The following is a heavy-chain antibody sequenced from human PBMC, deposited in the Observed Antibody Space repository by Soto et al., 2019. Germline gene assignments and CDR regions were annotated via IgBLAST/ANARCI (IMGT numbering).Heavy chain of an antibody. V-gene: IGHV1-24*01. CDR1: GYTLTELS. CDR2: FDPEDGET. Sequence: ASVKVSCKVSGYTLTELSMHWVRQAPGKGLEWMGGFDPEDGETIYAQKFQGRVTMTEDTSTDTAYMELSSLRSEDTAVYYCATTSVHSSSFWTLPYYYYYMDVWGKGTTVTVSS. J-gene: IGHJ6*03. CDR3: ATTSVHSSSFWTLPYYYYYMDV. D-gene: IGHD6-6*01.